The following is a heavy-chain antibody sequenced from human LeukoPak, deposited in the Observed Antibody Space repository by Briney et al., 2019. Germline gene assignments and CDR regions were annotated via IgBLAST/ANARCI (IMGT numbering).Heavy chain of an antibody. J-gene: IGHJ4*02. CDR2: IHYSGST. D-gene: IGHD2-2*01. V-gene: IGHV4-59*01. CDR3: ARVEGFYCSSTSCPLDY. CDR1: GGSLSSYY. Sequence: SETLSLTCTVSGGSLSSYYWSWIRQPPGKGLEWIGHIHYSGSTNYNPSLKSRVTISVDTSKNQFSLKLSSVTAADTAVYYCARVEGFYCSSTSCPLDYWGQGTLDTVSS.